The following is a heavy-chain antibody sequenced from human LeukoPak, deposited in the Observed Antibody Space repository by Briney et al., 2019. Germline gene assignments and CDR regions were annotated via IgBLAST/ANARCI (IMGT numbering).Heavy chain of an antibody. CDR1: GGTFSSYA. J-gene: IGHJ5*02. V-gene: IGHV1-69*01. D-gene: IGHD6-13*01. Sequence: ASVKVSCKASGGTFSSYAISWVRQAPGQGLEWMGGIIPIFGTANYAQKFQGRGTITADESTSTAYMELSSPRSEDTAVYYCARGRLAAAGLFDPWGQGTLVTVSS. CDR3: ARGRLAAAGLFDP. CDR2: IIPIFGTA.